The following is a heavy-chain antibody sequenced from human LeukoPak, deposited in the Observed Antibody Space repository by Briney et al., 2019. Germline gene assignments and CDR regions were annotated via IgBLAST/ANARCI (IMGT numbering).Heavy chain of an antibody. D-gene: IGHD4-17*01. V-gene: IGHV4-30-2*01. CDR1: GGSISSGGYY. CDR2: IYHSGST. J-gene: IGHJ6*02. Sequence: PSQTLSLTCTVSGGSISSGGYYWSWIRQPPGKGLEWIGYIYHSGSTYYNPSLKSRVTISVDTSKNQFSLKLSSVTAADTAVYYCAMTTAYYYYYGMDVWGQGTTVTVSS. CDR3: AMTTAYYYYYGMDV.